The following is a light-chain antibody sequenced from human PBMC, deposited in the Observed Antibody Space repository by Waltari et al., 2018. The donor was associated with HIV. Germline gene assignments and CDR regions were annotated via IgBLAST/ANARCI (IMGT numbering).Light chain of an antibody. V-gene: IGLV1-40*01. Sequence: QSVLTHPPSVSGAPGQRLTISCSRVGRSYDVYCYQILPGMAPKLLIYGDDNRPSGVPDRFSASKSGTSASLAITGLQPEDEAEYYCQSYGAGLGGFYVFGSGTKVTV. CDR1: GRSYD. CDR3: QSYGAGLGGFYV. J-gene: IGLJ1*01. CDR2: GDD.